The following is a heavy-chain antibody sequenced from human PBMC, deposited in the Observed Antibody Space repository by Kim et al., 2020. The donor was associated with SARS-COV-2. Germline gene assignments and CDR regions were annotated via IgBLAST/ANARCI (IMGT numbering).Heavy chain of an antibody. V-gene: IGHV3-66*01. CDR2: IYSGGST. Sequence: GGSLRLSCAASGFTVSSNYMSWVRQAPGKGLEWVSVIYSGGSTYYADSVKGRFTISRDNSKNTLYLQMNSLRAEDTAVYYCARARGQPLPLDYWGQGTLVTVSS. CDR1: GFTVSSNY. CDR3: ARARGQPLPLDY. J-gene: IGHJ4*02. D-gene: IGHD2-2*01.